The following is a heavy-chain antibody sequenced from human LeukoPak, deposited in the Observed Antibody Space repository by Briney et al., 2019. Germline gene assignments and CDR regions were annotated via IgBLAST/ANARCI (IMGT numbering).Heavy chain of an antibody. J-gene: IGHJ4*02. CDR3: ARGYGDYVENDY. V-gene: IGHV4-38-2*02. CDR1: GYSISSGYY. CDR2: IYYSGST. D-gene: IGHD4-17*01. Sequence: SETLSLTCTVSGYSISSGYYWGWIRQPPGKGLEWIGSIYYSGSTYYNPSLKSRVTISVDTSKNQFSLKLSSVTAADTAVYYCARGYGDYVENDYWGQGTLVTVSS.